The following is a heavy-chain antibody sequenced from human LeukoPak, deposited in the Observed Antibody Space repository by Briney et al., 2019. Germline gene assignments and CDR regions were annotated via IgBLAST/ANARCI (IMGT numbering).Heavy chain of an antibody. CDR1: GFTFSSYG. D-gene: IGHD3-22*01. Sequence: GGSLRLSCAASGFTFSSYGMSWVRQAPGKGLEWVSAISGSGGSTYYADSVKGRFTISRDNSKNTLYLQMNSLRAEDTAVYYCAKGPNRVYYYDSSGYYPHGYWGQGTLVTVSS. V-gene: IGHV3-23*01. CDR3: AKGPNRVYYYDSSGYYPHGY. J-gene: IGHJ4*02. CDR2: ISGSGGST.